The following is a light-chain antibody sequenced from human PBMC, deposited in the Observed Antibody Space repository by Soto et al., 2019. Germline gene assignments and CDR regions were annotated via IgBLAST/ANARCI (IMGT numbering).Light chain of an antibody. V-gene: IGKV1-5*01. Sequence: DIQMTQSPSTLSASVGDRVTITCRASQSISSWLAWYQQKPGKAPKVLIFDASSLESGGPSRFSGSGSATEFTLTISSLQPDDVATYYGQQYSTYPWTFGQGTKVAIK. CDR2: DAS. CDR3: QQYSTYPWT. CDR1: QSISSW. J-gene: IGKJ1*01.